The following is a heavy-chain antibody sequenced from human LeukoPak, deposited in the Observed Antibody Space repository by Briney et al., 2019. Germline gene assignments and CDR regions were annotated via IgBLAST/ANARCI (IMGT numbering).Heavy chain of an antibody. CDR1: GYTFTSYY. CDR3: ARGSVGAIDY. CDR2: INPSGGST. Sequence: PVASVKVSCKASGYTFTSYYMHWVRQAPGQGLEWMGIINPSGGSTSYAQKFQGRVTMTRDTSTSTAYMELRSLRSDDTAVYYCARGSVGAIDYWGQGTLLTVSS. J-gene: IGHJ4*02. V-gene: IGHV1-46*01. D-gene: IGHD1-26*01.